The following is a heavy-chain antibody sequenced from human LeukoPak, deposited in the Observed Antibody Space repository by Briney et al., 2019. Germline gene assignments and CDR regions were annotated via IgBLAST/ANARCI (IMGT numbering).Heavy chain of an antibody. J-gene: IGHJ4*02. CDR2: NNPNSGGT. V-gene: IGHV1-2*02. Sequence: ASVKVSCKASGYTFTGYYMHWVRQAPGQGLEWMGWNNPNSGGTNYAQKFQGRVTMTRDTSISTAYMELSRLRSDDTAVYYCAGRRYYGSGSYSLDYWGQGTLVTVSS. CDR1: GYTFTGYY. D-gene: IGHD3-10*01. CDR3: AGRRYYGSGSYSLDY.